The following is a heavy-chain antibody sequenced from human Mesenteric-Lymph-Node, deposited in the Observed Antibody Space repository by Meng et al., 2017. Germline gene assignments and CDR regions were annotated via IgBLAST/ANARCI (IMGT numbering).Heavy chain of an antibody. Sequence: GSLRLSCAASGFTLSSNAMSWVRQPPGKGLEWIAYIYHSEDTSYNPSLKSRVTISLDTSRNQFSLRLSSVTAADTAIYYCARHPRVAASGNYNFDYWGQGTLVTVSS. CDR1: GFTLSSNA. V-gene: IGHV4-59*01. D-gene: IGHD6-13*01. CDR2: IYHSEDT. CDR3: ARHPRVAASGNYNFDY. J-gene: IGHJ4*02.